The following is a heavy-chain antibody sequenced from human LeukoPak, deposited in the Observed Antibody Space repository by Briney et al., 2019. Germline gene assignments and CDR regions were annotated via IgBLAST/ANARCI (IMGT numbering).Heavy chain of an antibody. D-gene: IGHD4-23*01. J-gene: IGHJ4*02. Sequence: ASVKVSCKASGYTFIAYYMHWVRLAPGQGLEWMGRINPNSGGTNYAQKFLGRVTITRDTSTSTAYMELSRLRSDDTAVYYCARDYGSNSGLDYWGQGTLVTVSS. CDR3: ARDYGSNSGLDY. CDR2: INPNSGGT. CDR1: GYTFIAYY. V-gene: IGHV1-2*06.